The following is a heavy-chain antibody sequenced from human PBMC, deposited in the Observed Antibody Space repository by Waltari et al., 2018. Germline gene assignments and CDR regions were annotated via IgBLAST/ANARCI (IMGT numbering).Heavy chain of an antibody. Sequence: QVQLVQSGAEVKKPGASVKVSCKASGYTFTGYYMHWVRQAPGQGLEWMGRINPNSGGTNYAQKFQVRVTMTRETSISTAYMELSRLGSDDTAVYYCARERGGSYYDAFDIWGQGTMVTVSS. CDR2: INPNSGGT. D-gene: IGHD1-26*01. V-gene: IGHV1-2*06. CDR3: ARERGGSYYDAFDI. CDR1: GYTFTGYY. J-gene: IGHJ3*02.